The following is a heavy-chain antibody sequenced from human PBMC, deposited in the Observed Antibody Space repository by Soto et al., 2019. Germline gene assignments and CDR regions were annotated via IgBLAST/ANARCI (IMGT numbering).Heavy chain of an antibody. CDR2: ISGSGGST. D-gene: IGHD6-19*01. CDR1: GFTFSSYA. V-gene: IGHV3-23*01. J-gene: IGHJ4*02. CDR3: AKSHSSGWYGYFDY. Sequence: GGSLILSCASSGFTFSSYAMSLVRQAPGKGLEWVSAISGSGGSTYYADSVKGRFTISRDNSKNTLYLQMNSLRAEDTAVYYCAKSHSSGWYGYFDYWGQGTLVTVSS.